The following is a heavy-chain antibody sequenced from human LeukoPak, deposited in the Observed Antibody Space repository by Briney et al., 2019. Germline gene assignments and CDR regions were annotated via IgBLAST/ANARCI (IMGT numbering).Heavy chain of an antibody. CDR3: AGETTYYYDSSGYLLK. Sequence: GGSLRLSCAASGFTFSSYAMSWVHQAPGKGLEWVSAISGSGGSTYYADSVKGRFTISRDNAKNSLYLQMNSLRAEDTAVYYCAGETTYYYDSSGYLLKWGQGTLVTVSS. V-gene: IGHV3-23*01. CDR2: ISGSGGST. J-gene: IGHJ4*02. D-gene: IGHD3-22*01. CDR1: GFTFSSYA.